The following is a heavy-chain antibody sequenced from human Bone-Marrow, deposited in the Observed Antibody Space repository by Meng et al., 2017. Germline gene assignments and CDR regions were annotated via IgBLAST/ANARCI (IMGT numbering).Heavy chain of an antibody. CDR2: INDSGST. CDR3: ARVPSLRARYYYGSGSYQTDFDY. V-gene: IGHV4-34*01. D-gene: IGHD3-10*01. CDR1: GGSFSGYY. J-gene: IGHJ4*02. Sequence: QVQLQGGGAGLLKPSETLSLTCSVYGGSFSGYYWSWSRKPPGKGLEWIGEINDSGSTNYNPSLKSRVTISVDTSKNQFSLKLSSVTAADTAVYYCARVPSLRARYYYGSGSYQTDFDYWGQGTLVTVSS.